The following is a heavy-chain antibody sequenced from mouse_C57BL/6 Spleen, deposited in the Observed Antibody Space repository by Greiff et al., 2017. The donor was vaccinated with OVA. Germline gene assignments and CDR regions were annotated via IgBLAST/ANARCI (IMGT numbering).Heavy chain of an antibody. CDR2: IDPETGGT. D-gene: IGHD1-1*01. V-gene: IGHV1-15*01. J-gene: IGHJ2*01. Sequence: QVQLKQSGAELVRPGASVTLSCKASGYTFTDYEMHWVKQTPVHGLEWIGAIDPETGGTAYNQKFKGKAILTADKSSSTAYMELRSLTSEDSAVYYCTRSGTTVVAYYFDYWGQGTTLTVSS. CDR3: TRSGTTVVAYYFDY. CDR1: GYTFTDYE.